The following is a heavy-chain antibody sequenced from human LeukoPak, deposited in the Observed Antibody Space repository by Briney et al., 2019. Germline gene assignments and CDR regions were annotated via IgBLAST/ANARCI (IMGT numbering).Heavy chain of an antibody. V-gene: IGHV3-23*01. CDR3: AKDRGYDPYFDY. CDR1: GFTFSSYA. Sequence: PGGSLRLSCAASGFTFSSYAMSWVRQSPGKGLEWVSAISGSGGSTYYADSVKGRFTISRDNSKNTLYLQMNSLRAEDTAVYYCAKDRGYDPYFDYWGQGTLVTVSS. J-gene: IGHJ4*02. D-gene: IGHD5-12*01. CDR2: ISGSGGST.